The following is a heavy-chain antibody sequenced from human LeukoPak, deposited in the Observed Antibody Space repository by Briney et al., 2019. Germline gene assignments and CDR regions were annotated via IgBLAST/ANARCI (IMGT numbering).Heavy chain of an antibody. D-gene: IGHD4-17*01. J-gene: IGHJ4*02. CDR3: AKDQSPNYGDGLFDH. V-gene: IGHV3-21*01. CDR1: GFTFSDYS. CDR2: ISSSTTYI. Sequence: GGSLRLSCAASGFTFSDYSMDWVRQSPGKGLEWVASISSSTTYIFYADSVKGRFTISRDNAKNSLYLQMNSLRAEDTAVYYCAKDQSPNYGDGLFDHWGQGTLVTVSS.